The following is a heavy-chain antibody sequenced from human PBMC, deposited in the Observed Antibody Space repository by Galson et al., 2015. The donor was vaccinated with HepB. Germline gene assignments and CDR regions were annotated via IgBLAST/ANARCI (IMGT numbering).Heavy chain of an antibody. CDR1: GYSFTSYW. CDR3: ARHQLSTTMIVVAHDAFDI. V-gene: IGHV5-10-1*01. D-gene: IGHD3-22*01. CDR2: IDPSDSYT. J-gene: IGHJ3*02. Sequence: QSGAEVKKPGESLRISCKGSGYSFTSYWISWVRQMPGKGLEWMGRIDPSDSYTNYSPSFQGHVTISADKSISTAYLQWSSLKASDTAMYYCARHQLSTTMIVVAHDAFDIWGQGTMVTVSS.